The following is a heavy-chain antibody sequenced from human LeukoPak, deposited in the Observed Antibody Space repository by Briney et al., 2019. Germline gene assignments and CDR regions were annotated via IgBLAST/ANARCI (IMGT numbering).Heavy chain of an antibody. J-gene: IGHJ4*02. CDR2: IYTSGST. D-gene: IGHD3-3*01. CDR3: ARQETIFGFFDY. Sequence: SETLSLTCTVSGGSISSYYWSWIRQPPGKGLEWIGYIYTSGSTNYNPSLKSRVTISVDTSTNQFSLKLSSVTAADTAVYYCARQETIFGFFDYWGQGTLVTVSS. V-gene: IGHV4-4*09. CDR1: GGSISSYY.